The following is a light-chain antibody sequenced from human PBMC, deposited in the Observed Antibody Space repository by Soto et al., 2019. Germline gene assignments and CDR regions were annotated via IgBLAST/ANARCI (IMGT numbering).Light chain of an antibody. V-gene: IGKV3-11*01. J-gene: IGKJ5*01. CDR1: QSVSRY. CDR3: QQRSNWPPEIT. Sequence: EIVLTQSPATLSLSPGERVALSCRASQSVSRYLAWYQQKPGQAPRLLIYDASNRATGIPARFSGSGSGTDFTLTISSLEPEDFAVYYCQQRSNWPPEITFGQGTRLEIK. CDR2: DAS.